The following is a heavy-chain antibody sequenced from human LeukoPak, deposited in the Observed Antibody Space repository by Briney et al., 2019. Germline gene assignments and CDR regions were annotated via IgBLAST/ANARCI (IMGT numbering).Heavy chain of an antibody. CDR1: GGSFSGYY. CDR3: ASEIYSGSTGDY. V-gene: IGHV4-34*01. Sequence: SETLSLTCAVYGGSFSGYYWSWIRQPPGKGLEWIGEINHSGSTNYNPSLKSRVTISVDTSKNQFSLKLSSVTAADTAAYYCASEIYSGSTGDYWGQGTLVTVSS. D-gene: IGHD1-26*01. CDR2: INHSGST. J-gene: IGHJ4*02.